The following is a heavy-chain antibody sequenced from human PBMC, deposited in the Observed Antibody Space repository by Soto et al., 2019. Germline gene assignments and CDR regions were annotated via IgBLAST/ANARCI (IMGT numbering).Heavy chain of an antibody. J-gene: IGHJ4*02. CDR2: IKQDGSEK. D-gene: IGHD3-9*01. V-gene: IGHV3-7*01. CDR3: AREDYDILTGYPKPIDY. CDR1: GFTFSSYW. Sequence: EVQLVESGGGLVQPGGSLRLSCAASGFTFSSYWMSWVRQAPGKGLEWVANIKQDGSEKYYVDSVKGRFTISRDNAKNSLYLQMNSLRAEDTAVYYCAREDYDILTGYPKPIDYWGQGTLVTVSS.